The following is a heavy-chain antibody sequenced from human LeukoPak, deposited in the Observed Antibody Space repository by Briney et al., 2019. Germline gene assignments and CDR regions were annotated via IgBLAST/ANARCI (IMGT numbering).Heavy chain of an antibody. J-gene: IGHJ4*02. D-gene: IGHD1-26*01. CDR3: ARDKWELRYFDY. CDR2: IWYDGSNK. V-gene: IGHV3-33*01. CDR1: GFTFSSYG. Sequence: PGGSLRLSCAASGFTFSSYGMHWVRQAPGKGLEWVAVIWYDGSNKYYADSVKGRFTISRDNSKNTLYLQMNSLRAEDTAVYYCARDKWELRYFDYWGQGTLVTVSS.